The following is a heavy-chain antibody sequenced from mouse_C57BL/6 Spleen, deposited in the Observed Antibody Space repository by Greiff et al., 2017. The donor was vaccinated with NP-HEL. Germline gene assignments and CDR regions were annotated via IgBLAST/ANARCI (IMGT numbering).Heavy chain of an antibody. CDR3: ARDHITTVDPY. V-gene: IGHV3-6*01. J-gene: IGHJ3*01. D-gene: IGHD1-1*01. Sequence: EVQLQQSGPGLVKPSQSLSLTCSVTGYSITSGYYWNWIRQFPGNKLEWMGYISYDGSNNYNPSLKNRISITRDTSKNQFFLKLNSVTTEDTATYYCARDHITTVDPYWGQGTLVTVSA. CDR2: ISYDGSN. CDR1: GYSITSGYY.